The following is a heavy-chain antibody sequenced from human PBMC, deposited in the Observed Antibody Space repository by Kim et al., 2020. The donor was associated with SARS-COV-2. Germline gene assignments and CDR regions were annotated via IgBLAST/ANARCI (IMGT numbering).Heavy chain of an antibody. CDR3: ARDPSGSQGFDY. J-gene: IGHJ4*02. V-gene: IGHV1-69*01. Sequence: NYAQKFQGRVTITADESTSTAYMELSSLRSEDTAVYYCARDPSGSQGFDYWGQGTLVTVSS. D-gene: IGHD1-26*01.